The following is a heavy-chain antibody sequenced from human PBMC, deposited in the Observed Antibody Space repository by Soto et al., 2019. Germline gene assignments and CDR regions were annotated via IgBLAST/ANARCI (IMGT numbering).Heavy chain of an antibody. D-gene: IGHD3-22*01. V-gene: IGHV1-2*02. J-gene: IGHJ4*02. CDR2: INPNSGGT. CDR1: GYTFTGYY. CDR3: ARVARDSSGYYYDY. Sequence: WASVKVSCKASGYTFTGYYIHWVRQAPGQGLEGMGWINPNSGGTNYAQKFQGRVTMTRDTSISTAYMELSRLRSDDTAVYYCARVARDSSGYYYDYWGQGPMITFSS.